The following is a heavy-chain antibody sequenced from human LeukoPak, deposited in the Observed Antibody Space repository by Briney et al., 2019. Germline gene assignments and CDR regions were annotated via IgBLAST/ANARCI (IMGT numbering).Heavy chain of an antibody. Sequence: RGSLRLSCAASGFTFSSYAMSWVRQAPGEGLEWVSAISGSGGSTYYADSVKGRFTISRDNSKNTLYLQMNSLRAEDTAVYYCGKPVGITIFGVVIKVPYYFDYWGQGTLVTVSS. CDR3: GKPVGITIFGVVIKVPYYFDY. CDR1: GFTFSSYA. J-gene: IGHJ4*02. V-gene: IGHV3-23*01. CDR2: ISGSGGST. D-gene: IGHD3-3*01.